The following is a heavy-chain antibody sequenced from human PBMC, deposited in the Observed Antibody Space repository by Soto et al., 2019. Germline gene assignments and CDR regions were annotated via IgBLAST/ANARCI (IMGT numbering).Heavy chain of an antibody. Sequence: EVQLVESGGGLVQPGGSLRLSCAASGFTVSSNYMSWVRQAPGKGLEWVSVIYSGGSTYYADSVKGRFTISRDNSKNTLYLQMNSLRAVDTAVYYCATGYPLNKYYYGMDVWGQGTTVTVSS. V-gene: IGHV3-66*01. J-gene: IGHJ6*02. CDR3: ATGYPLNKYYYGMDV. CDR1: GFTVSSNY. CDR2: IYSGGST. D-gene: IGHD6-13*01.